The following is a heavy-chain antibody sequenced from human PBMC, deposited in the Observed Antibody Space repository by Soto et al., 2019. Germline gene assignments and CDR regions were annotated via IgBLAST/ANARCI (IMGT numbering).Heavy chain of an antibody. CDR1: GGSISSYY. CDR3: ARLHYDILTGWSYYYYMDV. J-gene: IGHJ6*03. CDR2: IYYSGST. V-gene: IGHV4-59*08. D-gene: IGHD3-9*01. Sequence: SETLSLTCTVSGGSISSYYWSWIRQPPGKGLEWIGYIYYSGSTNYNPSLKSRVTISVDTSKNQFSLKLSSVTAADTAVYYCARLHYDILTGWSYYYYMDVWGKGTTVTVSS.